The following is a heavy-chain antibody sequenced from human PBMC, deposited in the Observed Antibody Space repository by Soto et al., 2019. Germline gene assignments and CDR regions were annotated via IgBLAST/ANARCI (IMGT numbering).Heavy chain of an antibody. CDR3: AGVTTVVIPVDYSYCGMHX. D-gene: IGHD4-17*01. J-gene: IGHJ6*02. CDR2: IYRGDSDT. CDR1: GYSFTSYW. Sequence: GESLKSSCKGSGYSFTSYWIGWVRQMPGKGVEWMVSIYRGDSDTRYSPSFQRQVTISAYKSISTAYLQWSSLKASETAMYYCAGVTTVVIPVDYSYCGMHXWGHGTTVTVS. V-gene: IGHV5-51*01.